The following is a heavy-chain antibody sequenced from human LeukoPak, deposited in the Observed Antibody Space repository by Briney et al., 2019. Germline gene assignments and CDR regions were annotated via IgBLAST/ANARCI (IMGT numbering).Heavy chain of an antibody. CDR2: IYSSGST. J-gene: IGHJ4*02. CDR3: ARHVSSWFREFDY. V-gene: IGHV4-39*01. D-gene: IGHD6-13*01. CDR1: GASISGSSYY. Sequence: TSETLSLTCTVSGASISGSSYYWGWIRQPPWKRLEWIGSIYSSGSTRYNASLESRVTISVDTSKNQLSLKLTSVTAADTALYYCARHVSSWFREFDYWGQGTLVTVSS.